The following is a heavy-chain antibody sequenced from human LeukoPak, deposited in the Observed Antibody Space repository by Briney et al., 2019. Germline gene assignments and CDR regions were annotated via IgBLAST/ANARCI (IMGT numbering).Heavy chain of an antibody. V-gene: IGHV1-18*01. CDR3: ARAAYDYYDSSGYRMAFDI. Sequence: ASVKVSCKASGYTLTSYGISWVRQAPGQGLEWMGWSSAYNGNTNYAQKLQGRVTMTTDTSTSTAYMELRSLRSDDTAVYYCARAAYDYYDSSGYRMAFDIWGQGTMVTVSS. D-gene: IGHD3-22*01. J-gene: IGHJ3*02. CDR1: GYTLTSYG. CDR2: SSAYNGNT.